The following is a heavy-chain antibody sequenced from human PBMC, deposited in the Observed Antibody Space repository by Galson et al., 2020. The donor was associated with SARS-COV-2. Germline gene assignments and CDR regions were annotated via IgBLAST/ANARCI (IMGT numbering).Heavy chain of an antibody. J-gene: IGHJ6*02. CDR2: MNPNSGNT. CDR1: GYTFTSYD. V-gene: IGHV1-8*01. D-gene: IGHD2-15*01. Sequence: ASVKVSCKASGYTFTSYDINWVRQATGQGLEWMGWMNPNSGNTGYAQKFQGRVTMTRNTSISTAYMELSSLRSEDTAVYYCARVGCSGGSCYRYYYGMDVWGQGTTVTVSS. CDR3: ARVGCSGGSCYRYYYGMDV.